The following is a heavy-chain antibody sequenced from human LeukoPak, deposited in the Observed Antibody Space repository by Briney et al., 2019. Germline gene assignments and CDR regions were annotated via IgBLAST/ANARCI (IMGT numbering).Heavy chain of an antibody. V-gene: IGHV4-38-2*02. CDR1: GYSISGGYY. CDR2: IYHSGTT. Sequence: SETLSLTCTVSGYSISGGYYWGWVRQPPGRGLEWIASIYHSGTTNYNPSLKSRVTISIDTSKNQISLKLRSVTASDTAVYYCARTGDGDWFDPWGQGTLVTVSS. J-gene: IGHJ5*02. CDR3: ARTGDGDWFDP. D-gene: IGHD7-27*01.